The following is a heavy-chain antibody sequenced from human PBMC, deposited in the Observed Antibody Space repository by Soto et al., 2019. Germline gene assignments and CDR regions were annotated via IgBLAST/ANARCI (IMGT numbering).Heavy chain of an antibody. CDR2: INHRGHT. CDR1: GFSFSSSSW. CDR3: ARDTCAGTGDFDY. J-gene: IGHJ4*02. Sequence: PAETLTLSCAVSGFSFSSSSWWWLVHEPPKEGLGVTGKINHRGHTNYNPSIKGRFTISVDKSKNQFSLKLSSVTAADTAVYYCARDTCAGTGDFDYWGQGTLVTVSS. V-gene: IGHV4-4*02. D-gene: IGHD1-1*01.